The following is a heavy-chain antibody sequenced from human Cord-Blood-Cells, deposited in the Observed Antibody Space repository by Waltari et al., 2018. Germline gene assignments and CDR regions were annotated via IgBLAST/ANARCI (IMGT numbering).Heavy chain of an antibody. Sequence: QVQLVESGGGVVQPGRSLRLSCAASGFTFSSYAMHGVRQAPGKGLEWVAVISYDGSNKYYADSVKGRFTISRDNSKNTLYLQMNSLRAEDTAVYYCAREGLAARDAFDIWGQGTMVTVSS. V-gene: IGHV3-30-3*01. J-gene: IGHJ3*02. CDR3: AREGLAARDAFDI. CDR1: GFTFSSYA. CDR2: ISYDGSNK. D-gene: IGHD6-6*01.